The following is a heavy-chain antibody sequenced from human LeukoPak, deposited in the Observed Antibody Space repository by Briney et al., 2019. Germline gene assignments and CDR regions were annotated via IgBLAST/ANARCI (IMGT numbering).Heavy chain of an antibody. J-gene: IGHJ4*02. Sequence: ASVKVSCKASGYTFTSYGISWVRQAPGQGLEWMGWISAYNGNTNYAQKLQGRVTMTTDTSTSTAYMELRNLRSDDTAVYYCARVVGATDPPYYFDYWGQGTLVTVSS. D-gene: IGHD1-26*01. CDR1: GYTFTSYG. CDR2: ISAYNGNT. V-gene: IGHV1-18*01. CDR3: ARVVGATDPPYYFDY.